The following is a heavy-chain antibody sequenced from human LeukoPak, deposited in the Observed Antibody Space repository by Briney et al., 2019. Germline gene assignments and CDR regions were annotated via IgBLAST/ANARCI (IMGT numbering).Heavy chain of an antibody. CDR3: ARDFGLRCSGGTCYSVYYYGMDV. CDR1: GFTYGNYA. J-gene: IGHJ6*04. CDR2: IKQGGSEK. Sequence: PGGSLRLSCSASGFTYGNYAMYWVRQGPGKGLEWVSNIKQGGSEKYYVDSVKGRFTISRDNAKNSLYLQMNSLRAEDTAVYYCARDFGLRCSGGTCYSVYYYGMDVWGKGTTVTVSS. V-gene: IGHV3-7*03. D-gene: IGHD2-15*01.